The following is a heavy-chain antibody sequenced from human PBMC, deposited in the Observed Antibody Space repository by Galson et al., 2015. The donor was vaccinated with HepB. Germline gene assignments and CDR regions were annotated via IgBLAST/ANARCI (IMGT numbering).Heavy chain of an antibody. CDR2: INPNSGGT. Sequence: SVKVSCKASGYTFTGYYMHWVRQAPGQGLEWMGRINPNSGGTNYAQKFQGRVTMTRDTSISTAYMELGRLRSDDTAVYYCARDGSGYEWELGAMRHAFDIWGQGTMVTVSS. D-gene: IGHD1-26*01. V-gene: IGHV1-2*06. CDR3: ARDGSGYEWELGAMRHAFDI. CDR1: GYTFTGYY. J-gene: IGHJ3*02.